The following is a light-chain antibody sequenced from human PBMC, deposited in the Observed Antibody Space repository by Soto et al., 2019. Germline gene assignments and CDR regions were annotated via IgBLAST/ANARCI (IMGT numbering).Light chain of an antibody. V-gene: IGKV3-15*01. CDR3: QFRRT. CDR1: QSVSSN. J-gene: IGKJ1*01. Sequence: EIVMTQSPSTLSVSPGERVTLSCRASQSVSSNLAWYQQKPGQAPRLLIYGASTRATGIPARFSGSGSGTEFTLTISSQQTEYFAVYYCQFRRTFGQGTKVEIK. CDR2: GAS.